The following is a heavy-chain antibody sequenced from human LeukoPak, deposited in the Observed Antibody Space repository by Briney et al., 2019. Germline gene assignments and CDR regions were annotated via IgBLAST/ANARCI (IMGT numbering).Heavy chain of an antibody. CDR2: INGGNGNT. J-gene: IGHJ4*02. CDR1: GYTFTSYA. CDR3: ARITAGTFDY. D-gene: IGHD6-13*01. V-gene: IGHV1-3*01. Sequence: ASVKVSCKASGYTFTSYAMNWVRQAPGQGLEWMGWINGGNGNTKHSQRLQGRVTITRDTSASTAYMELSSLRSEDTAVYYCARITAGTFDYWGQGTLVTVSS.